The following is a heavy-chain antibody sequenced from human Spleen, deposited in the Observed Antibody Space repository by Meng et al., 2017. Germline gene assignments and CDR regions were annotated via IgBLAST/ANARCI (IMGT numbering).Heavy chain of an antibody. J-gene: IGHJ4*02. V-gene: IGHV3-66*02. CDR3: AREGSSWRAGY. Sequence: GESLKISCAASGFTVSSNYMSWVRQAPGKGLEWVSVIYSGGSTYYADSVKGRFTISRDNSKNTLYLQMNSLRAEDTAVYYCAREGSSWRAGYWGQGTLVTVSS. CDR1: GFTVSSNY. CDR2: IYSGGST. D-gene: IGHD6-13*01.